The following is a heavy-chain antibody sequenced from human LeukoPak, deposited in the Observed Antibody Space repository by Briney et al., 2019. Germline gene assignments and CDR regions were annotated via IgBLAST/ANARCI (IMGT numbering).Heavy chain of an antibody. CDR1: SVSFSGYY. CDR3: ASVKGDFWSGPAYYFDY. CDR2: INHSGST. D-gene: IGHD3-3*01. J-gene: IGHJ4*02. V-gene: IGHV4-34*01. Sequence: SETLSLTCAVYSVSFSGYYWSWIRQPPGKGLEWIGEINHSGSTNYNPSLKSRVTISVDTSKNQFSLKLSSVTAADTAVYYCASVKGDFWSGPAYYFDYWGQGTLVTVSS.